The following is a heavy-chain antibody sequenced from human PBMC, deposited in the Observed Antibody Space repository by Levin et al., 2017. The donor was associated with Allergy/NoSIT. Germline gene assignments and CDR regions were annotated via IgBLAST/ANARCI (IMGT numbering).Heavy chain of an antibody. CDR1: GFTFSDSY. J-gene: IGHJ4*02. D-gene: IGHD5-24*01. CDR2: ISSSGMIT. V-gene: IGHV3-11*01. Sequence: GASVKVSCAASGFTFSDSYMSWIRQAPGQGLEWVSYISSSGMITYVAVSFYFLFAISRDNAKNSLDLQMNSLKVEDTAVYYCARMGEMTTLHFDSWGQGTLVTVSS. CDR3: ARMGEMTTLHFDS.